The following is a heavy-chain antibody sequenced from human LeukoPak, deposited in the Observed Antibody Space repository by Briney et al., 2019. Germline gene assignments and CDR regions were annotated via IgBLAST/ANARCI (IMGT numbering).Heavy chain of an antibody. CDR1: GYTFTGYY. Sequence: ASVKVSCKASGYTFTGYYMHWVRQAPGQGLEWMGWINPNSGGTNYAQKFQGRVTMTRDTSISTAYMELSRLRSDDTAVYYCAREGIAAAGIYAFDIWGRGTMVPVSS. CDR3: AREGIAAAGIYAFDI. V-gene: IGHV1-2*02. D-gene: IGHD6-13*01. J-gene: IGHJ3*02. CDR2: INPNSGGT.